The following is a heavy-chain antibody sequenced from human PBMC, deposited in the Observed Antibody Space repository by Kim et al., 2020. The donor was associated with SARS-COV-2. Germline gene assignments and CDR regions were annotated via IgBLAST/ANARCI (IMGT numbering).Heavy chain of an antibody. V-gene: IGHV3-7*01. CDR1: GFTFSSYW. J-gene: IGHJ4*02. D-gene: IGHD3-10*01. CDR3: ARDSLALLWFGEEYSDY. CDR2: IKQDGSEK. Sequence: GGSLRLSCAASGFTFSSYWMSWVRQAPGKGLEWVANIKQDGSEKYYVDSVKGRFTISRDNAKNSLYLQMNSLRAEDTAVYYCARDSLALLWFGEEYSDYWGQGTLVTVSS.